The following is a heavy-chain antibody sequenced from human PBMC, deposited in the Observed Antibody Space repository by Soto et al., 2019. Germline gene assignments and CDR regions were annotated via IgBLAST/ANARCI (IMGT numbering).Heavy chain of an antibody. CDR2: ISGSGGST. Sequence: GGSLRLSCAAAGFTFSSYAMSWVRQAPGKGLEWVSAISGSGGSTYYADSVKGRFTISRDNSKNTLYLQMNSLRAEDTAVYYCAKEAYSSSWYSSRPGGMDVWGQGTTVTVSS. D-gene: IGHD6-13*01. J-gene: IGHJ6*02. V-gene: IGHV3-23*01. CDR3: AKEAYSSSWYSSRPGGMDV. CDR1: GFTFSSYA.